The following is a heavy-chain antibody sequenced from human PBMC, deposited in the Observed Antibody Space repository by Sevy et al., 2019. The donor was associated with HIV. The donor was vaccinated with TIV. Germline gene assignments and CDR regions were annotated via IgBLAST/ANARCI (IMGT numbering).Heavy chain of an antibody. CDR1: GSTFSDDY. CDR2: INSAGT. CDR3: ATSANLDTSWFDP. D-gene: IGHD1-1*01. J-gene: IGHJ5*02. Sequence: ASVKVSCKTSGSTFSDDYIHWVRQAPGERLEWMGWINSAGTNYAETFQRRVTMTRDASITTAYMELNSLRSDDTATYYCATSANLDTSWFDPWGQGVVVTVSS. V-gene: IGHV1-2*02.